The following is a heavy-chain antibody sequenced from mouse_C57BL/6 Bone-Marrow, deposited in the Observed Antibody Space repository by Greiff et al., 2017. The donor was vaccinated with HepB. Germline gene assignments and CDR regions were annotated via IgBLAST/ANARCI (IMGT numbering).Heavy chain of an antibody. CDR2: ISDGGSYT. V-gene: IGHV5-4*03. D-gene: IGHD1-1*02. Sequence: EVKLMESGGGLVKPGGSLKLSCAASGFTFSSYAMSWVRQTPEKRLEWVATISDGGSYTYYPDNVKGRFTISRDNAKNNLYLQMSHLKSEDTAMYYCAGGYYGYFDVWGTGTTVTVSS. CDR3: AGGYYGYFDV. CDR1: GFTFSSYA. J-gene: IGHJ1*03.